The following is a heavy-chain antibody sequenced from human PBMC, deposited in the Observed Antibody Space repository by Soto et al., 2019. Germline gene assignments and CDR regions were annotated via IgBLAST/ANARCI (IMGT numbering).Heavy chain of an antibody. V-gene: IGHV4-31*03. D-gene: IGHD2-15*01. CDR3: ARVGRSGGSPGDY. J-gene: IGHJ4*02. Sequence: SETLSLTCTVSGGSISSGGYYWSWIRQHPGKGLEWIGYIYYSGSTYYNPSLKSRVTISVDTSKNQFSLKLSSVTAADTAVYYCARVGRSGGSPGDYWGQGTLVTVPQ. CDR1: GGSISSGGYY. CDR2: IYYSGST.